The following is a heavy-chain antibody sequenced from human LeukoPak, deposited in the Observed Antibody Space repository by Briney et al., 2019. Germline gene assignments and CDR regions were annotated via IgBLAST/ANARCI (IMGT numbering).Heavy chain of an antibody. Sequence: GSLRLSCAASGFTFDDYYMAWIRQAPGRGLEPLSFISPTGDIIKYVDSVKGRFTISRDNAKSSMYLEMNSLRAEDTAVYYCAREHWAAPDHWGQGTLVTVSP. CDR3: AREHWAAPDH. V-gene: IGHV3-11*01. J-gene: IGHJ4*02. CDR2: ISPTGDII. D-gene: IGHD3-16*01. CDR1: GFTFDDYY.